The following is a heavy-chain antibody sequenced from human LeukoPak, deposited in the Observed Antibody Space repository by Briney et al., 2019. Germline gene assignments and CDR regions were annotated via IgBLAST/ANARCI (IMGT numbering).Heavy chain of an antibody. Sequence: ASVKVSCKVSGYTLTELSMHWVRQAPGKGLEWMGGFDPEDGETIYAQKFQGRVTMTEDTSTDTAYMELSSLRSEDTAVYYSATDPEGYCTNGVCHDYWGQGTLVTVSS. J-gene: IGHJ4*02. CDR3: ATDPEGYCTNGVCHDY. CDR2: FDPEDGET. D-gene: IGHD2-8*01. V-gene: IGHV1-24*01. CDR1: GYTLTELS.